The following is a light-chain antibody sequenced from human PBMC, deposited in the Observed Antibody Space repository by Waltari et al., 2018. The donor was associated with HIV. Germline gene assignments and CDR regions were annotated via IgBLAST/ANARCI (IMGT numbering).Light chain of an antibody. V-gene: IGLV1-44*01. CDR1: SSNIGSNT. CDR3: AAWDDSLVGV. CDR2: YNN. Sequence: QSVLTQPPSASGTPGQRVTISCSGSSSNIGSNTVNWYQQLPGTSPKLLIYYNNPRPAGVPDRFSGSKSGTSASLAISELQSEDGADYYCAAWDDSLVGVFGGGTRLTVL. J-gene: IGLJ3*02.